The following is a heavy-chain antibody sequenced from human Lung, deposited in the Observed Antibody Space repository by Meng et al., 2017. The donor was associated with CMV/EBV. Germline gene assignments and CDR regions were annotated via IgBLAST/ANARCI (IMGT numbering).Heavy chain of an antibody. CDR2: IYYSGST. CDR1: GGSISSGDYY. CDR3: ARALDTAMVTFDY. V-gene: IGHV4-30-4*08. J-gene: IGHJ4*02. Sequence: QGQPQGAGPGLVKPSQTLSLTCTVSGGSISSGDYYWSWIRQPPGKGLEWIGYIYYSGSTYYNPSLKSRVTISVDTSKNQFSLKLSSVTAADTAVYYCARALDTAMVTFDYWGQGTLVTVSS. D-gene: IGHD5-18*01.